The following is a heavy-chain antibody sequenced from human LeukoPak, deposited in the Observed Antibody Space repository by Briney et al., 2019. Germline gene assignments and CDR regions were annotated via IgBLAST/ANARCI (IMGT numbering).Heavy chain of an antibody. CDR2: IWYDGSNK. Sequence: QPGRSLRLSCAASGFTFSSYGMHWVRQAPGKGLEWVAVIWYDGSNKYYADSVKGRFTISRDNSKNTLYLQMNSLRAEDTAVYYCVRVTHSSYSYGYGHGDYWGQGTLVTVSS. V-gene: IGHV3-33*01. D-gene: IGHD5-18*01. J-gene: IGHJ4*02. CDR1: GFTFSSYG. CDR3: VRVTHSSYSYGYGHGDY.